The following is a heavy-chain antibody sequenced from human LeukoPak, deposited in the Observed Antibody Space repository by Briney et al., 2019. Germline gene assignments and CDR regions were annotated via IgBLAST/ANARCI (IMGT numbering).Heavy chain of an antibody. J-gene: IGHJ4*02. CDR3: VRLDYSNFFDY. V-gene: IGHV4-39*07. CDR2: IYYSASS. D-gene: IGHD4-11*01. Sequence: PSETLSLTCTVSGDSITNNNCYWGWVRQPPGKGLEWIASIYYSASSYYNPSLKSRVTMSVDTSKNQFSLKLSSVTAADTAVYYCVRLDYSNFFDYWGQGNLVTVSS. CDR1: GDSITNNNCY.